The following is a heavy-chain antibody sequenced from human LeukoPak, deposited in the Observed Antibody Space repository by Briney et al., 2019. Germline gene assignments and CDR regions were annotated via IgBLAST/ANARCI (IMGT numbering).Heavy chain of an antibody. V-gene: IGHV3-30*02. CDR2: IRSDGSSK. CDR3: AKDVPAAYFDY. Sequence: GGSLRLSCAASGFTFSSYGMHWVRQAPGKGLKWVAFIRSDGSSKYYTDSVKGRFTISRDNSKNTLYLQMNSLRAEDTAVYYCAKDVPAAYFDYWGQGTLVTVSS. J-gene: IGHJ4*02. D-gene: IGHD2-2*01. CDR1: GFTFSSYG.